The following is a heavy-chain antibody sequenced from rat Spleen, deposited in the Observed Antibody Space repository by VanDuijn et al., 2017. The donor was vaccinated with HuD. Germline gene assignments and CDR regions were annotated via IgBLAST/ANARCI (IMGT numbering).Heavy chain of an antibody. V-gene: IGHV2-47*01. Sequence: QIQLKESGPGLVQPSQTLSLTCTVSGLSLTSNSVSWIRQPPGKGLEWMGVIWNNGGTDYDSAVKSRLSISRDTSKGRVFLKRNSLQTEGTAMYFWASGILDCWGQGVIVTVSS. D-gene: IGHD1-4*01. J-gene: IGHJ2*01. CDR2: IWNNGGT. CDR3: ASGILDC. CDR1: GLSLTSNS.